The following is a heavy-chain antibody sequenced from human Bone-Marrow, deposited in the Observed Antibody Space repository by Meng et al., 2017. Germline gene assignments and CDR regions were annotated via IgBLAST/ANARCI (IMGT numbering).Heavy chain of an antibody. CDR2: INEIGSNT. V-gene: IGHV3-74*01. J-gene: IGHJ4*02. Sequence: GESLKISCAAPGFTFSSYWMHWVRRAPGKGLVWVSRINEIGSNTSYADSVKGRFTISRDKAKNTLYLQMDSLRAEDTGVYYCTRGRRDYWGQGTLVTVSS. CDR1: GFTFSSYW. CDR3: TRGRRDY.